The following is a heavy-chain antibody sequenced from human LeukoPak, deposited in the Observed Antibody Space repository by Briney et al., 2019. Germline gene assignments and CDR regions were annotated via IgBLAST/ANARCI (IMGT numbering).Heavy chain of an antibody. Sequence: GASVKVSCKASGYTFTSYDINWVRQATGQGLEWMGWMNPNSGNTGYAQKFQGRVTITRNTSISTAYMELSSLRSEDTAVYYCARAPRYCSSTSCPVDWWGQGTLVTVSS. CDR3: ARAPRYCSSTSCPVDW. J-gene: IGHJ4*02. CDR2: MNPNSGNT. D-gene: IGHD2-2*01. CDR1: GYTFTSYD. V-gene: IGHV1-8*03.